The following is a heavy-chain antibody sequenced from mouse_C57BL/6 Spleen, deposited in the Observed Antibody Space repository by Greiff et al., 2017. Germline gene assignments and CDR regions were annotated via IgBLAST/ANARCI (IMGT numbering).Heavy chain of an antibody. J-gene: IGHJ4*01. Sequence: VQLQQSGGDLVKPGGSLKLSCAASGFTFSSYGMSWVRQTPDKRLEWVATISSGGSYTYYPDSVKGRFTISRDNAKNTLYLQMSSLKSEDTAMYYCARKNWDYAMDYWGQGTSVTVSS. CDR2: ISSGGSYT. V-gene: IGHV5-6*01. CDR1: GFTFSSYG. D-gene: IGHD4-1*01. CDR3: ARKNWDYAMDY.